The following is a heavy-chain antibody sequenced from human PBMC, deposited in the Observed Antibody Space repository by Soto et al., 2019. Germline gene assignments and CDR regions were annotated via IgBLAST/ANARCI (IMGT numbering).Heavy chain of an antibody. D-gene: IGHD3-22*01. CDR2: ISSSGSTI. J-gene: IGHJ4*02. CDR3: ARKYYYDSSGYPDY. CDR1: GFTFSDYY. V-gene: IGHV3-11*01. Sequence: GSLRLSRASSGFTFSDYYMSWIRQAPGKGLEWVSYISSSGSTIYYADSVKGRFTISRDNAKNSLYLQMNSLRAEDTAVYYCARKYYYDSSGYPDYWGQGTLVTVSS.